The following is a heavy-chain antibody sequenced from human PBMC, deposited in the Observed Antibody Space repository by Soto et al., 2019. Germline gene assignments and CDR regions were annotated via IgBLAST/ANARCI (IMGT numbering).Heavy chain of an antibody. CDR2: ISAYNGNT. D-gene: IGHD2-2*01. J-gene: IGHJ3*02. V-gene: IGHV1-18*01. CDR1: GYTFTSYG. Sequence: ASVKVSCKASGYTFTSYGISWVRQAPGQGLEWMGWISAYNGNTNYAQKLQGRVTMTTDTSTSTAYMELRSLRSDDTAVYYCARERDIVVVPVPIRDAFDIWGQGTMVTVSS. CDR3: ARERDIVVVPVPIRDAFDI.